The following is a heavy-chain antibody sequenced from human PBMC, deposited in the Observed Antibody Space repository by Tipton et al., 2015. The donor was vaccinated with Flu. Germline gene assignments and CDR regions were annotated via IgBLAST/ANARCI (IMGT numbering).Heavy chain of an antibody. Sequence: QSGAEVKKPGASVKVPCKASGYSITHYSMHWVRKAPKEGLEWMGTMNPRDDSTRPAQKFQGRITMTRDTSTNTFYMELKSLRSEDTAIYYCAREGSAGGNFDSWGQGILVSVSS. CDR2: MNPRDDST. CDR1: GYSITHYS. D-gene: IGHD2-15*01. J-gene: IGHJ4*02. V-gene: IGHV1-46*01. CDR3: AREGSAGGNFDS.